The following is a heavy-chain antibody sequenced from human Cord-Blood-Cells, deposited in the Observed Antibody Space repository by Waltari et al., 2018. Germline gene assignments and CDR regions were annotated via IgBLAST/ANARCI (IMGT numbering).Heavy chain of an antibody. CDR3: AREPYYDFWSGYYNWFDP. Sequence: EVQLVESGGGLVQPGGSLRLSCAASGFTFRDHYLDWVRQAPGKGPEWVGRTRNKANSYTTEYAASVKGRFTISRDDSKNSLYLQMNSLKTEDTAVYYCAREPYYDFWSGYYNWFDPWGQGTLVTVSS. V-gene: IGHV3-72*01. J-gene: IGHJ5*02. D-gene: IGHD3-3*01. CDR2: TRNKANSYTT. CDR1: GFTFRDHY.